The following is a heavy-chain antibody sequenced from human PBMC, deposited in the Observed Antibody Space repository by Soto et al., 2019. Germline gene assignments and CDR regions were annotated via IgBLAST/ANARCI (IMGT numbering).Heavy chain of an antibody. CDR1: GGTFSSYA. J-gene: IGHJ6*02. V-gene: IGHV1-69*12. CDR3: ARAFGEPPGLYYYYGMDV. CDR2: IIPIFGTA. D-gene: IGHD3-10*01. Sequence: QVQLVQSGAEVKKPGSSVKVSCKASGGTFSSYAISWVRQAPGEGLEWMGGIIPIFGTANYAQKFQGRVTITADESTITAYMELSSLRSEDTAVYYCARAFGEPPGLYYYYGMDVWGQGTTVTVSS.